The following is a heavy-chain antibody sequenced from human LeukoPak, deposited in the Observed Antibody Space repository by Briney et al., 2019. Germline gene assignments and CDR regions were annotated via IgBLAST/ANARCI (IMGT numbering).Heavy chain of an antibody. Sequence: SETLSLTCTVSGGSISSSSYYWGWIRQPPGKGLEWIGEINHSGSTNYNPSLKSRVTISVDTSKNQFSLKLSSVTAADTAVYYCASSPIGGYYYFDYWGQGTLVTVSS. D-gene: IGHD3-22*01. CDR3: ASSPIGGYYYFDY. CDR2: INHSGST. V-gene: IGHV4-39*07. CDR1: GGSISSSSYY. J-gene: IGHJ4*02.